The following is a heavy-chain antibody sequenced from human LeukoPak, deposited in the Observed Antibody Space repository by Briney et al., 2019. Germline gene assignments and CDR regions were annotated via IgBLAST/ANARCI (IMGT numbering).Heavy chain of an antibody. CDR2: IYNGGST. D-gene: IGHD2-15*01. CDR3: ARDIVVADNNWFDP. CDR1: GGSISSSSYY. Sequence: PSETLSLTCTVSGGSISSSSYYWTWIRQPAGKGLEWIGRIYNGGSTKYSPSLESRVTISVDTSKNQFSLKLSSVTAADTAVYYCARDIVVADNNWFDPWGQGILVTVSS. V-gene: IGHV4-61*02. J-gene: IGHJ5*02.